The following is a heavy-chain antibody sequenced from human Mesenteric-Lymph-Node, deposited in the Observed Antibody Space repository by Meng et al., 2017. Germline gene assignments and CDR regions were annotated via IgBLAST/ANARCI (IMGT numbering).Heavy chain of an antibody. J-gene: IGHJ4*02. V-gene: IGHV3-48*03. D-gene: IGHD5-18*01. CDR2: ISSSGSTI. CDR3: ARDKGIQLWLRLDY. CDR1: GFTFSSYE. Sequence: GESLKISCAASGFTFSSYEMNWVRQAPGKGLEWVSYISSSGSTIYYADSVKGRFTISRDNSKNTLYLQMNSLRAEDTAVYYCARDKGIQLWLRLDYWGQGTLVTVSS.